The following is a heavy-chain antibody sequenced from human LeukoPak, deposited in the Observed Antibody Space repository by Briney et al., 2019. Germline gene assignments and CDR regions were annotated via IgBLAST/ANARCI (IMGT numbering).Heavy chain of an antibody. Sequence: SETLSLTCTVSGGSVRSSSYFWGWLRQPPGKGPEWIGSVYYTGAMYYNPSLKSRVSISVDTSKIQFTLRLTSVTAADTALYYCASRIVISPTAIETWFDYWGQGTLVTVSS. CDR1: GGSVRSSSYF. J-gene: IGHJ4*02. V-gene: IGHV4-39*06. CDR2: VYYTGAM. D-gene: IGHD2-21*01. CDR3: ASRIVISPTAIETWFDY.